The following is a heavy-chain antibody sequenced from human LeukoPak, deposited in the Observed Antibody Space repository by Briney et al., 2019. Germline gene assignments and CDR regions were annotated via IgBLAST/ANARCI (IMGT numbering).Heavy chain of an antibody. J-gene: IGHJ4*02. CDR2: ISSSGSTI. V-gene: IGHV3-48*03. CDR1: GFTFSSYE. D-gene: IGHD1-26*01. Sequence: PGGSLRLSCAASGFTFSSYEMNWVRQAPGKGLEWVSYISSSGSTIYYADSVKGRFTISRDNAKNSLYLQMNSLRAEDTAVYYCARVEVGATSDYWGQGTLVTVSS. CDR3: ARVEVGATSDY.